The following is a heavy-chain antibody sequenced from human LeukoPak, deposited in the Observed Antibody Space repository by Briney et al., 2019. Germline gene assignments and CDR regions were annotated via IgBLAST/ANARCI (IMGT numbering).Heavy chain of an antibody. Sequence: SETLSLTCTVSGGSISSSTDYWGWIRQPPGKGLEWIGSIYYSGSTYYNPSLKSRVTMSVDTPKNQFSLKMSSVTAADTAVYYCARTPEVVGWFDPWGQGTLATVSS. CDR2: IYYSGST. V-gene: IGHV4-39*01. CDR3: ARTPEVVGWFDP. J-gene: IGHJ5*02. CDR1: GGSISSSTDY.